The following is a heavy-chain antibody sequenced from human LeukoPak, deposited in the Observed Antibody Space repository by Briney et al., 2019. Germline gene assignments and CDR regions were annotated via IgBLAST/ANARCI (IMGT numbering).Heavy chain of an antibody. CDR3: ARDYYYGPLDY. V-gene: IGHV3-21*01. D-gene: IGHD3-10*01. Sequence: GGSLRLSCAASGLTFSRYAMTWVRQAPGKGLEWVSSISSESTHILYADSVKGRFTISRDNAKNSLYLQMNSLRAEDTAVYYCARDYYYGPLDYWGQGTLVTVSS. CDR2: ISSESTHI. J-gene: IGHJ4*02. CDR1: GLTFSRYA.